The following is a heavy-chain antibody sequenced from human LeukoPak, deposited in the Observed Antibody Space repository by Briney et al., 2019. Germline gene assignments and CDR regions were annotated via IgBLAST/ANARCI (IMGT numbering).Heavy chain of an antibody. CDR1: GLTFSSYA. CDR3: AKDRGSSSPMRYYFDY. Sequence: PGGSLXLSCAASGLTFSSYAMTWVRQAPGKGLEXVSXISGSGGSTYHADSVKGRFTISRDNSKNTLYLQMNSLTAEDTAVYYCAKDRGSSSPMRYYFDYWGQGTLVTVSS. D-gene: IGHD6-6*01. CDR2: ISGSGGST. V-gene: IGHV3-23*01. J-gene: IGHJ4*02.